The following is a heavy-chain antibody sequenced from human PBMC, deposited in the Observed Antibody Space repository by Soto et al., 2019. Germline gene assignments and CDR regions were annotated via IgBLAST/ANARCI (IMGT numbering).Heavy chain of an antibody. CDR1: GFTFSNYA. Sequence: GGSLRLSCAASGFTFSNYAMSWVRQAPGKGLEWVSGISGSGTGTYYADSVEGRFTISRDNSKNTLYLQMNSLRAEDTAVYYCAKGYRDYDYYCDSWGQGTLVTVSS. CDR2: ISGSGTGT. D-gene: IGHD5-12*01. V-gene: IGHV3-23*01. J-gene: IGHJ4*02. CDR3: AKGYRDYDYYCDS.